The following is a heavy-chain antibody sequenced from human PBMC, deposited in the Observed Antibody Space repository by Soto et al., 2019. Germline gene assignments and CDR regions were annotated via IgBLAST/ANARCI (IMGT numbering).Heavy chain of an antibody. D-gene: IGHD3-10*01. Sequence: GESLKISCKGSGYSFTSYWIGWVRQMPGKGLEWMGIIYPGDSDTRYSPSFQGQVTISADKSISTAYLQWSSLKASDTAMYYCATTLAGFGELPHFDYWGQGTLVTVS. CDR1: GYSFTSYW. CDR2: IYPGDSDT. CDR3: ATTLAGFGELPHFDY. J-gene: IGHJ4*02. V-gene: IGHV5-51*01.